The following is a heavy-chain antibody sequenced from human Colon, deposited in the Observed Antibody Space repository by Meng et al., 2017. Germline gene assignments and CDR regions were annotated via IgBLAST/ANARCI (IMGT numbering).Heavy chain of an antibody. J-gene: IGHJ4*02. CDR2: IHHSGSA. CDR3: ASFDHIPRRNYFDY. V-gene: IGHV4-30-4*08. D-gene: IGHD2-21*01. Sequence: QVQLQESGPGLVKPSQTLSLTCTISGGSITSTSSYWGWVRQPPGKGLEWIGYIHHSGSAYYNPSLKSRVSISVDTSKNQFSLNLNSMTAADTAVYYCASFDHIPRRNYFDYWGQGTLVTVSS. CDR1: GGSITSTSSY.